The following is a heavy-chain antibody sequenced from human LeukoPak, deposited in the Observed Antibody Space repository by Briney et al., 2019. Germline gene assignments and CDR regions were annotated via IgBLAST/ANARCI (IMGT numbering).Heavy chain of an antibody. CDR2: INSDGSSS. Sequence: GALLLSCAASGFTFSNYWMHWVRQAPGKGLVWVSRINSDGSSSNYADSVKGRFTVSRDNAKNTLYLQMSSLRAEGTAVYYCASASSHRIAAGGDYWGQGTLATVSS. D-gene: IGHD6-13*01. J-gene: IGHJ4*02. CDR3: ASASSHRIAAGGDY. V-gene: IGHV3-74*01. CDR1: GFTFSNYW.